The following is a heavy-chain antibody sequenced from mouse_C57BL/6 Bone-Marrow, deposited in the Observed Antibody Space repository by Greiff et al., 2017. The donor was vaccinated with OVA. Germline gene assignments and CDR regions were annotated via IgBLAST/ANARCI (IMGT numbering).Heavy chain of an antibody. D-gene: IGHD2-4*01. CDR1: GYTFTSYD. V-gene: IGHV1-85*01. Sequence: VHLVESGPELVKPGASVKLSCKASGYTFTSYDINWVKQRPGQGLEWIGWIYPRDGSTKYNEKFKGKATLTVDTSSSTAYMELHSLTSEDSAVYFCARDDYDPGFAYWGQGTLVTVSA. CDR2: IYPRDGST. J-gene: IGHJ3*01. CDR3: ARDDYDPGFAY.